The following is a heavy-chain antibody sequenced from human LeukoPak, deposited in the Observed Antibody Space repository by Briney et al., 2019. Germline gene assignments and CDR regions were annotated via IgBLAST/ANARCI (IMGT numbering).Heavy chain of an antibody. J-gene: IGHJ4*02. CDR2: ISAYNGNT. CDR3: ARDSIVCSSTSCYMEPSDY. Sequence: ASVTVSCKASGYTFTSYGISWVRQAPGQGLEWMGWISAYNGNTNYAQKLQGRVTMTTDTSTSTAYMELRSLRSDDTAVYYCARDSIVCSSTSCYMEPSDYWGQGTLVTVSS. D-gene: IGHD2-2*02. CDR1: GYTFTSYG. V-gene: IGHV1-18*01.